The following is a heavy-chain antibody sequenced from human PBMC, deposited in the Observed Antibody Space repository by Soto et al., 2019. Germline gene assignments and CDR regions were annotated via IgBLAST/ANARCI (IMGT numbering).Heavy chain of an antibody. CDR3: AKDHYGDDGYYYYYGMDV. CDR1: GFTFSSYA. Sequence: GGSLRLSCAASGFTFSSYAMTWVRQAPGKGLEWVSAIDGSGGSTYYADSLKGRFTISRDNSKNTLYLQMNSLRAEDTALYYRAKDHYGDDGYYYYYGMDVWGQGTTVTVSS. D-gene: IGHD4-17*01. V-gene: IGHV3-23*01. CDR2: IDGSGGST. J-gene: IGHJ6*02.